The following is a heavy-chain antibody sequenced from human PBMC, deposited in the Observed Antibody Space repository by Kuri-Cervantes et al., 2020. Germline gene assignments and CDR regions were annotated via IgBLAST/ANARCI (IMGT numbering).Heavy chain of an antibody. CDR1: GFTFSSYA. CDR2: ISWNSGSI. V-gene: IGHV3-9*01. D-gene: IGHD2-2*01. J-gene: IGHJ6*03. CDR3: AKGYCSSTSCSRYYYYYMDV. Sequence: SLKISCAASGFTFSSYAMSWVRQAPGKGLEWVSGISWNSGSIGYADSVKGRFTISRDNAKNSLYLQMNSLRAEDTAVYYCAKGYCSSTSCSRYYYYYMDVWGKGTTVTVSS.